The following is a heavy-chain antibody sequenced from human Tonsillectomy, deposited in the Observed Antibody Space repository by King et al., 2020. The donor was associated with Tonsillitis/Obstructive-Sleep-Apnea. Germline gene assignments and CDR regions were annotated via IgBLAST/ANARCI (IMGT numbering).Heavy chain of an antibody. D-gene: IGHD6-19*01. CDR1: GYTFTSYY. J-gene: IGHJ4*02. CDR3: ARGIRDSSGWYHFDY. Sequence: QLVQSGAEVKKPGASVKVSCRTSGYTFTSYYIHWVRQAPGQGLEWMGIINHSGDSTRIAQQFQGRVTATSDTSTNTVYMELCSLRSEDTAVYYCARGIRDSSGWYHFDYWGQGTLVTVSS. V-gene: IGHV1-46*01. CDR2: INHSGDST.